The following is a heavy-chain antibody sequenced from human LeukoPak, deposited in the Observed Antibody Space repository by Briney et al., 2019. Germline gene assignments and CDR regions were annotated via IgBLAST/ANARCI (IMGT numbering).Heavy chain of an antibody. Sequence: GGSLSLSCAASGFTFNRYGMHWVRQAPGKGLEWVAFIRYDGSNKYYADSVKGRFTISRDNSKNTLYLQMNSLRAEDTAVYYCAKDMEDSSAWYFDYWGQGTLVTVSS. CDR1: GFTFNRYG. J-gene: IGHJ4*02. CDR2: IRYDGSNK. V-gene: IGHV3-30*02. D-gene: IGHD3-22*01. CDR3: AKDMEDSSAWYFDY.